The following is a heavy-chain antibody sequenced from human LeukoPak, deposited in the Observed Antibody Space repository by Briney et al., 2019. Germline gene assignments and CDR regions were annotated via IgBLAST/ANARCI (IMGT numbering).Heavy chain of an antibody. D-gene: IGHD2-8*01. V-gene: IGHV3-23*01. CDR1: GFTFSNYA. CDR3: AKDTELYYLDWFDP. Sequence: GGSLRLSCAASGFTFSNYAMSWVRQAPGKGLEWVSAISGGGGSTYYADSVKGRFTISRDNSKNTLYLQMNSLRAEDTAVYYCAKDTELYYLDWFDPWGQGTLVTVSS. J-gene: IGHJ5*02. CDR2: ISGGGGST.